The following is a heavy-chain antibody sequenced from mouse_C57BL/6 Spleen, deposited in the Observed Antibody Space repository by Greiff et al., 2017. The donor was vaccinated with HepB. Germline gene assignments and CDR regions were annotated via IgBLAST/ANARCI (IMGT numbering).Heavy chain of an antibody. V-gene: IGHV1-53*01. CDR1: GYTFTSYW. Sequence: VQLQQSGTELVKPGASVELSCKASGYTFTSYWMHWVKQRPGQGLEWIGNSNPSNGGTNYNEKLKSKATLTVDKSSSTAYKQLSSLTSEDSAVDYCARYYYGSSYYVLFDYWGQGTTLTVSS. J-gene: IGHJ2*01. CDR2: SNPSNGGT. D-gene: IGHD1-1*01. CDR3: ARYYYGSSYYVLFDY.